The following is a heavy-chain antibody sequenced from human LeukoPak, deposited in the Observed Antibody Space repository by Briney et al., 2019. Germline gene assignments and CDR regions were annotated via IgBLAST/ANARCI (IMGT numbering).Heavy chain of an antibody. CDR1: GYTFTGYY. J-gene: IGHJ4*02. Sequence: ASVKVSCKASGYTFTGYYMHWVRQAPGQGLEWMGWINPNSGGTNYAQKFQGRVTMTRDTSISTAYMELSGLRSDDTAVYYCARDLSDPRCSSTSCYTFGYWGQGTLVTVSS. V-gene: IGHV1-2*02. D-gene: IGHD2-2*01. CDR3: ARDLSDPRCSSTSCYTFGY. CDR2: INPNSGGT.